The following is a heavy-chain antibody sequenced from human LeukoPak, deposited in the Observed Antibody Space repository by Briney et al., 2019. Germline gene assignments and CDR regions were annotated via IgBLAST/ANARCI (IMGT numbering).Heavy chain of an antibody. Sequence: ASVKVSCKASGYTFTSYAINWVRQATGQGLEWMGWMITNSGNTGYAQKFKGRVTISRNTSISTAYLEMSSLRSEDTAVQYCARGLGVVRNWFVPWGERTLVTVSS. V-gene: IGHV1-8*03. CDR3: ARGLGVVRNWFVP. CDR1: GYTFTSYA. J-gene: IGHJ5*02. D-gene: IGHD2-15*01. CDR2: MITNSGNT.